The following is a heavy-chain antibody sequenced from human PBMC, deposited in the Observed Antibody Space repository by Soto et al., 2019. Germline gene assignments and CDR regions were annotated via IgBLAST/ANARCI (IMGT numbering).Heavy chain of an antibody. CDR3: ARAATHDY. CDR2: ITSGGSTK. V-gene: IGHV3-48*03. J-gene: IGHJ4*02. Sequence: PGGALRLSCAASVFTFSSYDVSWVRQAPGKGLEWVSYITSGGSTKYYADSVKGRFTISRDNAKNSLYLQMDSLRAEDTADYYCARAATHDYWGQGTLVTVSS. CDR1: VFTFSSYD.